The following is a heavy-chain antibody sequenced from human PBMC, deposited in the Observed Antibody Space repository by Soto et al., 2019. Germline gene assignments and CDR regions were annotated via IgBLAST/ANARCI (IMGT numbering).Heavy chain of an antibody. J-gene: IGHJ4*02. D-gene: IGHD3-10*01. CDR1: GGSFSGYY. Sequence: SETLSLTCAVYGGSFSGYYWSWIRQPPGKGLEWIGEINHSGSTNYNPSLKSRVTISVDTSKNQFSLKLSSVTAADTAVYYCASGPRKNMVRGARRFDYWGQGTLVTVSS. CDR3: ASGPRKNMVRGARRFDY. V-gene: IGHV4-34*01. CDR2: INHSGST.